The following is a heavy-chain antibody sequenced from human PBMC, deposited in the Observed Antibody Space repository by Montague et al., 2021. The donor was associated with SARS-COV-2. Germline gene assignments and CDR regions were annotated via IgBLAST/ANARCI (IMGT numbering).Heavy chain of an antibody. CDR1: GGSISSSSCY. CDR3: ARHGYYETYDAFDI. D-gene: IGHD3-22*01. Sequence: SETLSLTCTVSGGSISSSSCYWGWHRQPPGKGLVWIMSICYTGSTNYNPSLKSRVTISADTSKNQLSLKLSSVTAADMTVYYCARHGYYETYDAFDIWGQGTMVTVSS. CDR2: ICYTGST. V-gene: IGHV4-39*01. J-gene: IGHJ3*02.